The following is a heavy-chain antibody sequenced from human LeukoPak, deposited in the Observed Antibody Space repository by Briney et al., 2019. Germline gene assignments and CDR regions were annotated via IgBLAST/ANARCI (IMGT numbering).Heavy chain of an antibody. CDR2: IYYSGST. V-gene: IGHV4-59*01. Sequence: SETLSLTCTVSGGSISSYYWSWIRQPPGKGLEWIGYIYYSGSTNYNPSLKSRATISVDTSKNQFSLKLSSVTAADTAVYYCARVGSSSWSNYYYGMDVWGQGTTVTVSS. J-gene: IGHJ6*02. D-gene: IGHD6-13*01. CDR3: ARVGSSSWSNYYYGMDV. CDR1: GGSISSYY.